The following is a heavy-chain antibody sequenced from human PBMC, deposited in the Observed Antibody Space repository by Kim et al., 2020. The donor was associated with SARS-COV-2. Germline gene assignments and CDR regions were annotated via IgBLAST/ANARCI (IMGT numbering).Heavy chain of an antibody. V-gene: IGHV4-59*01. Sequence: SETLSLTCTVSGGSISSYFWSWIRQPPGKGLEWIGYIYYSGTTNYNPSLKSRVTISLDTSKDQFSLKVRSVTAADTAVYYCARDGRDSGSARHFDYWGQGTLVTVSS. CDR3: ARDGRDSGSARHFDY. D-gene: IGHD3-10*01. CDR2: IYYSGTT. CDR1: GGSISSYF. J-gene: IGHJ4*02.